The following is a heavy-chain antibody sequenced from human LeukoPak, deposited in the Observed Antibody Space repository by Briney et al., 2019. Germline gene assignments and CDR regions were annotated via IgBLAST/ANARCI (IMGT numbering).Heavy chain of an antibody. CDR1: GYTFTGYY. J-gene: IGHJ4*02. D-gene: IGHD3-22*01. CDR3: ATPVGNYYDSSGYLLDY. CDR2: INPNSGGT. Sequence: ASVKVSCKASGYTFTGYYMHWVRQAPGQGLEWMGWINPNSGGTNYAQKFQGRVTMTRDTSISTAYMELSRLRSDDTAVYYRATPVGNYYDSSGYLLDYWGQGTLVTVSS. V-gene: IGHV1-2*02.